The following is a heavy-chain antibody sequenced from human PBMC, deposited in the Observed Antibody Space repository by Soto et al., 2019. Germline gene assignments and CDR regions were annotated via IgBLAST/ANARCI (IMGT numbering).Heavy chain of an antibody. CDR1: GGTFSSYA. CDR3: ARERGYSGYAGD. J-gene: IGHJ4*02. Sequence: ASVTVSCKASGGTFSSYAISWVRQAPGQGLEWMGGIIPIFGTANYAQKFQGRVTITADESTSTAYMELSSLRSEDTAVYYCARERGYSGYAGDWGQGTLVTVSS. D-gene: IGHD5-12*01. CDR2: IIPIFGTA. V-gene: IGHV1-69*13.